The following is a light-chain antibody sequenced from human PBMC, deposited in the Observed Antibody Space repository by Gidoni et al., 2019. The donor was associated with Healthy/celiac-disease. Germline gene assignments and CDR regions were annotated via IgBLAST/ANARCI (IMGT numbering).Light chain of an antibody. V-gene: IGKV1-5*03. CDR2: KAS. Sequence: DIQMPESPSTLSASVGDRVTITCRASQSISSWLAWYQQKPGKAPKLLIYKASSLESGVPSRFSGSGSGTEFTLTISSLQPDDFATYYCQQYNSYPWTFGRGTKVEIK. CDR3: QQYNSYPWT. J-gene: IGKJ1*01. CDR1: QSISSW.